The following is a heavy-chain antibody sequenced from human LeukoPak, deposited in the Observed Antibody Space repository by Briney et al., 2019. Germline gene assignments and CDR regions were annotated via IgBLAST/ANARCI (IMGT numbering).Heavy chain of an antibody. Sequence: GESLKISFKGAGYSFTNYWIGWVRPMPGKGLEWMGIIYPGDSDTRYSPSFQGQVNISVDKSIITAYLQWSSMKALDTDMYYCARRHIGGSYERWYFDLWGRGTMVTVSS. CDR1: GYSFTNYW. CDR2: IYPGDSDT. CDR3: ARRHIGGSYERWYFDL. V-gene: IGHV5-51*01. D-gene: IGHD3-22*01. J-gene: IGHJ2*01.